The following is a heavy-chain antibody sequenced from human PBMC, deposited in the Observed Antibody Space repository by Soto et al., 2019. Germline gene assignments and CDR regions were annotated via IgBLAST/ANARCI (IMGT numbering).Heavy chain of an antibody. CDR3: ARRHFYYGMDV. Sequence: QVQLVQSGAEVKKPGSSVKVSCKASGGTFGTYDISWVRQAPGQGLEWMGGIIPLFGTANYVQKFQGRVTITADKSTTTAYMELSRLRSEDSAIYYCARRHFYYGMDVWGQGTTVTVSS. CDR1: GGTFGTYD. J-gene: IGHJ6*02. CDR2: IIPLFGTA. V-gene: IGHV1-69*06.